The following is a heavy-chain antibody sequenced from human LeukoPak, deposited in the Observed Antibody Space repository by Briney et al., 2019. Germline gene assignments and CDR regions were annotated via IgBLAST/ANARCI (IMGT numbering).Heavy chain of an antibody. D-gene: IGHD6-19*01. CDR1: GYTFTSYG. CDR2: ISAYNGNT. V-gene: IGHV1-18*01. Sequence: ASVKVSCKASGYTFTSYGISWVRQAPGQGLEWMGWISAYNGNTNYAQKLQGRVTMTTDTSTSTAYMELRSLRSEDTAVYYCATLLVAGPPRRYYYYYGMDVWGQGTTVTVSS. J-gene: IGHJ6*02. CDR3: ATLLVAGPPRRYYYYYGMDV.